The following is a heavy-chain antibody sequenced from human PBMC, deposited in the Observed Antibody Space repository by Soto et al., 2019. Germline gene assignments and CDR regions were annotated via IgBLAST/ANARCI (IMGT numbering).Heavy chain of an antibody. Sequence: PGGSLRLSCAASGFTFSSYGMHWVRQVPGKGLEWVAVIWYDGSNKYYADSVKGRFTISRDNSKNTLYLQMNSLRAEDTAVYYCARDSSSWYRCLDEWGQGTLVTVSS. J-gene: IGHJ4*02. D-gene: IGHD6-13*01. CDR3: ARDSSSWYRCLDE. V-gene: IGHV3-33*01. CDR1: GFTFSSYG. CDR2: IWYDGSNK.